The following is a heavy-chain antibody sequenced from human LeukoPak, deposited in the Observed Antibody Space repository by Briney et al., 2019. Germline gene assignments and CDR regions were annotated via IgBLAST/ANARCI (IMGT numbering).Heavy chain of an antibody. D-gene: IGHD3-22*01. V-gene: IGHV3-33*03. CDR2: IWYDGSNK. J-gene: IGHJ4*02. CDR3: ASQISAWYYYDSSGYYS. CDR1: GFTFSSYG. Sequence: GGSLRLSCAASGFTFSSYGMHWVRQAPGKGLEWVAVIWYDGSNKYYADSVKGRFTISRDNAKNSLYLQMNSLRAEDTAVYYCASQISAWYYYDSSGYYSWGQGTLVTVSS.